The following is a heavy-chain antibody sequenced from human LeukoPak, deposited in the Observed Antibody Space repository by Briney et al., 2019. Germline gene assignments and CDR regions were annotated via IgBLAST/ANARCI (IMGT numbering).Heavy chain of an antibody. CDR3: AVLEYGGSIDAFDI. J-gene: IGHJ3*02. D-gene: IGHD3-3*01. Sequence: PGGSLRLSCAASGFTFSSYSMNWVRQAPGKGLEWVSSISSSSSYIYYADSVKGRFTISRDNAKNSLYLQMNSLRAEDTAVYYCAVLEYGGSIDAFDIWGQGTVVTVSS. CDR2: ISSSSSYI. V-gene: IGHV3-21*01. CDR1: GFTFSSYS.